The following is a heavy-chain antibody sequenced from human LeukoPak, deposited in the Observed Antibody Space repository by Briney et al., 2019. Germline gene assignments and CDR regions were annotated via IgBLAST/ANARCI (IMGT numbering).Heavy chain of an antibody. J-gene: IGHJ3*02. CDR2: FDPEDGET. D-gene: IGHD5-24*01. CDR3: ARVRDGYNDAFDI. V-gene: IGHV1-24*01. CDR1: GYTLTELS. Sequence: VASVKVSCKVSGYTLTELSMHWVRQAPGKGLEWMGGFDPEDGETIYAQKFQGRVTMTRDTSTSTVYMELSSLRSDDAAVYYCARVRDGYNDAFDIWGQGTMVTVSS.